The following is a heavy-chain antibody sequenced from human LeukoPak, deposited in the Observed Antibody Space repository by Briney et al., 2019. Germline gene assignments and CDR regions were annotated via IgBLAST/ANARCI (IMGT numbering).Heavy chain of an antibody. CDR1: GGSISSYY. CDR3: ARYTYYDFWSGPDVAFDI. V-gene: IGHV4-59*01. Sequence: SETLSLTCTVSGGSISSYYWSWIRQPPGKGLEWIGYIYYSGSTNYNPSLKSRVTISVDTSKNQFSLKLSSVTAADTAVYYCARYTYYDFWSGPDVAFDIWGQGTMVTVSS. D-gene: IGHD3-3*01. CDR2: IYYSGST. J-gene: IGHJ3*02.